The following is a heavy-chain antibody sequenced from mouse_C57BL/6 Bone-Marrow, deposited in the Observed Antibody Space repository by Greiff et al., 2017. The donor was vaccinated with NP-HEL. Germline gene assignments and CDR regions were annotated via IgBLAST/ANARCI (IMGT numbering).Heavy chain of an antibody. CDR1: GFTFTDYY. J-gene: IGHJ2*01. D-gene: IGHD4-1*01. Sequence: VQLKESGGGLVQPGGSLSLSCAASGFTFTDYYMSWVRQPPGKALEWLGFIRNKANGYTTEYSASVKCRFTISGDNSQSILYLQMNALRAEDSATYYCARYENWAYYFDYWGQGTTLTVSS. V-gene: IGHV7-3*01. CDR3: ARYENWAYYFDY. CDR2: IRNKANGYTT.